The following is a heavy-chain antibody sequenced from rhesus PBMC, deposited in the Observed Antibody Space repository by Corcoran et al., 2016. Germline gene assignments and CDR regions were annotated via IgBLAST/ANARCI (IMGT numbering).Heavy chain of an antibody. J-gene: IGHJ5-1*01. Sequence: QVQLQESGPGLVKPSETLFLTCAVYGGSFRSYWWNWIRQSPGEGLEWIGEINGYRGGTNYNPSLQSRVTISQDVSRNQFSLKVTSVTAADTAVYYCASPVRYRFDVWGPGVLVSVSS. CDR2: INGYRGGT. CDR3: ASPVRYRFDV. V-gene: IGHV4-80*01. CDR1: GGSFRSYW.